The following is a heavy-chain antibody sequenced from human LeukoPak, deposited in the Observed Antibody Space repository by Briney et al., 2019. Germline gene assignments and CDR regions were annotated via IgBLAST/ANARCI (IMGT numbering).Heavy chain of an antibody. J-gene: IGHJ4*02. CDR3: ASRAITIFGVVDY. D-gene: IGHD3-3*01. CDR1: GYTFTSYY. CDR2: INPSGGST. V-gene: IGHV1-46*01. Sequence: ASVKVSCKASGYTFTSYYMHWVREAPGQGLEWMGIINPSGGSTSYAQKFQGRVTMTRDTSTSTVYMELGSLRSEDTAVYYCASRAITIFGVVDYWGQGTLVTVSS.